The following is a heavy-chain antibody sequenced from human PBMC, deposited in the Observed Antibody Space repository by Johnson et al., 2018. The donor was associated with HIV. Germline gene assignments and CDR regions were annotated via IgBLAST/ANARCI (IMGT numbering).Heavy chain of an antibody. CDR2: MSSDGSNK. CDR1: GFTFSSYG. CDR3: AKVPSAVWFGEVI. D-gene: IGHD3-10*01. V-gene: IGHV3-30*18. J-gene: IGHJ3*02. Sequence: QVHLVESGGGVVQPGRSLRLSCAASGFTFSSYGMHWVRQAPGKGLEWVAVMSSDGSNKYYGDSVKGRFTISRDNSKNTLYLQMMSLRTEDTAVYFCAKVPSAVWFGEVIWGQGTMVTVSS.